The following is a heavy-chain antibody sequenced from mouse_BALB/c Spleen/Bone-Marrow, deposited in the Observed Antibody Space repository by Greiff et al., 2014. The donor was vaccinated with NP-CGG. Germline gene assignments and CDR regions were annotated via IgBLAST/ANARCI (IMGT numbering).Heavy chain of an antibody. CDR3: ARGYAMDY. V-gene: IGHV1-9*01. CDR2: ILPGSGST. J-gene: IGHJ4*01. Sequence: QVQLKESGAELMKPGASVKISCKATGYTFSSYWIEWVKQRPGHGLEWIGEILPGSGSTNYNEKFKGKATFTADTSSSTAYVQLSSLTSEDSAVYYCARGYAMDYWGQGTSVTVSS. CDR1: GYTFSSYW.